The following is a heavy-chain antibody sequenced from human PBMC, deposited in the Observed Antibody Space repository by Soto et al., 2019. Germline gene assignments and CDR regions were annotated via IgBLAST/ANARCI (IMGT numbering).Heavy chain of an antibody. D-gene: IGHD5-18*01. CDR1: GGTFSTYA. Sequence: QVQLVQSGAEVKKPESSVKVSCKAPGGTFSTYAISWVRQAPGQGLEWMGGIIPMFGTANYAQRFQDRVTITSDESTNTVYMELSSLRSEDTAVYFCASGIQLGIRRINNGYSGWGQGTLVTVSS. J-gene: IGHJ4*02. CDR3: ASGIQLGIRRINNGYSG. CDR2: IIPMFGTA. V-gene: IGHV1-69*05.